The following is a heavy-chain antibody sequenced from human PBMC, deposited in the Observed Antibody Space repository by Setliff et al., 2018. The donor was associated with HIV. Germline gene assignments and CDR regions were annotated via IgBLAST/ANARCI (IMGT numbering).Heavy chain of an antibody. J-gene: IGHJ4*02. Sequence: PSETLSLTCNVFGGSINSDSFYWTWIRQPAGKGLEWIGHVHTSGSTNYNVSLKGRVTISIDTSNNHFSLKLTSATAADTALYFCARVSSSHFFLGAFDSWGPGTLVTVSS. CDR2: VHTSGST. CDR3: ARVSSSHFFLGAFDS. D-gene: IGHD6-13*01. CDR1: GGSINSDSFY. V-gene: IGHV4-61*09.